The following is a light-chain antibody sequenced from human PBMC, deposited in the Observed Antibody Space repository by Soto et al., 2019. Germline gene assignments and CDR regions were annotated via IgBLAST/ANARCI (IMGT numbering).Light chain of an antibody. J-gene: IGKJ1*01. V-gene: IGKV1-5*03. CDR2: KAS. Sequence: DIQMTQSPSTLSASVGDRVTITCRASQSISSWLAWYQQKPGKAPKLLIYKASSLESGVPSRFSGGGSGTEFTLTISSLQPDDFATYYCQQYNSYSPKWTFGQGTKVEIK. CDR3: QQYNSYSPKWT. CDR1: QSISSW.